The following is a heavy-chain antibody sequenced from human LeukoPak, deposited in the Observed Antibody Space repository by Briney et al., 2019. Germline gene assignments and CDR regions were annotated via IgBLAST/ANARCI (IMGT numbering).Heavy chain of an antibody. V-gene: IGHV3-74*01. CDR3: ARAPSEVGGYYPEYFRH. Sequence: GGSLRLSCEASGFTFSRYWMHWVRQAPGKGLVWVSRIKSDGKTNYADSVKGRFTISRDNAKNTVSLQMDSLRAEDAGVYYCARAPSEVGGYYPEYFRHWGQGTLVTVSS. J-gene: IGHJ1*01. CDR2: IKSDGKT. D-gene: IGHD3-22*01. CDR1: GFTFSRYW.